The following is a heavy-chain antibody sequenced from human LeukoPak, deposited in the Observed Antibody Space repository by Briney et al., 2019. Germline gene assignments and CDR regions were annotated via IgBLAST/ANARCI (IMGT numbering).Heavy chain of an antibody. J-gene: IGHJ4*02. CDR2: INPSGGST. V-gene: IGHV1-46*01. CDR1: GYIFTSYY. CDR3: ARDINYSSSWQRNAFDY. D-gene: IGHD6-13*01. Sequence: ASVKVSCKASGYIFTSYYMHWVRQAPGQGLEWMGIINPSGGSTSYAQKFQGRVTMTRDTSTSTVYMELSSLRSEDTAVYYCARDINYSSSWQRNAFDYWGQGTLVTVSS.